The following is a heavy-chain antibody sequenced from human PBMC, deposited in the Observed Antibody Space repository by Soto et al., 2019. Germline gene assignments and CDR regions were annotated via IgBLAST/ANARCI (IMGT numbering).Heavy chain of an antibody. J-gene: IGHJ4*02. CDR1: GFTFSSYW. D-gene: IGHD2-21*02. V-gene: IGHV3-74*01. CDR2: INSDGSST. Sequence: EVQLVESGGGLVQPGGSLRLSCAASGFTFSSYWMHWVRQAPGKGLVWVSRINSDGSSTSYADSVKGRFTISRDNAKNTQNLQMNSLRAEDTAVYYCARAYCGGDCYSWGYFDYWGQGTLVTVSS. CDR3: ARAYCGGDCYSWGYFDY.